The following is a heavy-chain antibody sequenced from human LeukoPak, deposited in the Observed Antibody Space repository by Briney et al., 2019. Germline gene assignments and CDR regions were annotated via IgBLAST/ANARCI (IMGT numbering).Heavy chain of an antibody. CDR1: GGSLSNYY. CDR3: ARRWNYGRNYYIDV. D-gene: IGHD1-7*01. V-gene: IGHV4-34*01. Sequence: PSETLSLTCAVYGGSLSNYYWRWIRQPPGKGLEWIGEINDSGTINYNPSLMSRVTISVDKSKNQFSLKLSSVTAADTAVYYCARRWNYGRNYYIDVWGKGATVSVSS. J-gene: IGHJ6*03. CDR2: INDSGTI.